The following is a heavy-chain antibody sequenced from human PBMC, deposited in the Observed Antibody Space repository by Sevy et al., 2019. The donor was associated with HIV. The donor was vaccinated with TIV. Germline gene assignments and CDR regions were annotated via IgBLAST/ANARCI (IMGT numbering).Heavy chain of an antibody. D-gene: IGHD1-26*01. CDR2: ISGDGGGT. Sequence: GGSLRLSCAASGFTFDDYAMHWVRQAPGKGLEWVSVISGDGGGTYYADSVKGRFTISRDKSKNSLFLQMNSLRSEDSGFYYCAKDGALYSGSYNYFHYWGQGTQVTVSS. J-gene: IGHJ4*02. CDR1: GFTFDDYA. CDR3: AKDGALYSGSYNYFHY. V-gene: IGHV3-43D*03.